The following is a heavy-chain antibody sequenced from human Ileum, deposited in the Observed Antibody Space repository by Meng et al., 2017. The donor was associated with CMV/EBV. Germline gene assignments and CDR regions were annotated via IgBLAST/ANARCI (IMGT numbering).Heavy chain of an antibody. Sequence: SGFTCSSYAMNWVRQAPGKGLEWVSGISASGGSTYYADSVKGRFTISRDNSKNTLYLQMDSLRAEDTALYYCAKGRELGGTWWWFDPWGQGTLVTVSS. CDR3: AKGRELGGTWWWFDP. V-gene: IGHV3-23*01. J-gene: IGHJ5*02. D-gene: IGHD1-26*01. CDR1: GFTCSSYA. CDR2: ISASGGST.